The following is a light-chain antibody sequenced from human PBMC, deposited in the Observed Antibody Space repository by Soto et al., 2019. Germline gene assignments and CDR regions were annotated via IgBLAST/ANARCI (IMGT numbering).Light chain of an antibody. CDR2: AAS. J-gene: IGKJ1*01. CDR1: QSISNH. V-gene: IGKV1-39*01. Sequence: DIQMTQSPSSLSASVEGRVIITCRASQSISNHLNWYQQKPGKAPKLLIFAASSLQSGVPSRFSGSRSGPDFTLTISSLQPEDFATYYCQQRYSSPPTFGQGTKVDIK. CDR3: QQRYSSPPT.